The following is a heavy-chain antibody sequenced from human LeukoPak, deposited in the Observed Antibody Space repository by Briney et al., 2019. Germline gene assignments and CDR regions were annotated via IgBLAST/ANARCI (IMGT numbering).Heavy chain of an antibody. D-gene: IGHD5-12*01. CDR3: ARGVQWLRFQDYFDY. Sequence: GGSLRLSCAASGFTFSDYYMSWIRQAPGKGLEWVSYISSSGSTIYYADSVKGRFTISRDNAKNSLYLQMNGLRAEDTAVYYCARGVQWLRFQDYFDYWGQGTLVTVSS. V-gene: IGHV3-11*01. CDR1: GFTFSDYY. J-gene: IGHJ4*02. CDR2: ISSSGSTI.